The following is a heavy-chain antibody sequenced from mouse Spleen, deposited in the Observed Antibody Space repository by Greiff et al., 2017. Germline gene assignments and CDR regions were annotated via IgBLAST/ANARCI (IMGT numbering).Heavy chain of an antibody. J-gene: IGHJ4*01. CDR3: ARDRYYGASYYYAMDY. CDR1: GFTFSDYY. CDR2: INYDGSST. Sequence: EVQRVESEGGLVQPGSSMKLSCTASGFTFSDYYMAWVRQVPEKGLEWVANINYDGSSTYYLDSLKSRFIISRDNAKNILYLQMSSLKSEDTATYYCARDRYYGASYYYAMDYWGQGTSVTVSS. V-gene: IGHV5-16*01. D-gene: IGHD1-1*01.